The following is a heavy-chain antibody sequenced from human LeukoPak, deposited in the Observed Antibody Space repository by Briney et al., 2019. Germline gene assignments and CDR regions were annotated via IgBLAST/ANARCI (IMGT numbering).Heavy chain of an antibody. CDR2: IYYTGST. Sequence: SETLSLTCTVSGGSISSGDYYWGWIRQSLGKDLEWVGTIYYTGSTYYNPSLRSRVTISVDTSKNQFSLQLSSVTAADTAVYYCARLPSGYHFDYWGQGTLVTVSS. J-gene: IGHJ4*02. D-gene: IGHD3-22*01. CDR1: GGSISSGDYY. V-gene: IGHV4-39*01. CDR3: ARLPSGYHFDY.